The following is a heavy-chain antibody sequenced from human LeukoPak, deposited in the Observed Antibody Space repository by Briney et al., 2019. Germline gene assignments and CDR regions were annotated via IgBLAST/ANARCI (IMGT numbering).Heavy chain of an antibody. CDR3: ARGCSATRCPADS. CDR2: INPDGTIA. D-gene: IGHD2-15*01. J-gene: IGHJ4*02. CDR1: GFTFSSYW. Sequence: PGGSLRLSCAASGFTFSSYWLHWVRQAPGEGLVWVSQINPDGTIATYADPVKGRFTISRDNSKNTLYLQINSLKAEDTAVYYCARGCSATRCPADSWGQGSLVTVSS. V-gene: IGHV3-74*01.